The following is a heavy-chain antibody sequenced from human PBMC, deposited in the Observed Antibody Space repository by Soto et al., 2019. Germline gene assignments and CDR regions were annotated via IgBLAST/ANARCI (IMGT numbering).Heavy chain of an antibody. CDR2: MNPNSGNT. Sequence: ASVKVSCKASGYTFTSYDINWVRQATGQGLEWMGWMNPNSGNTGYAQKFQGRVTMTRNTSISTAYMELSSLRSEDTAVYYCARVGYYDFWSGYLYYFDYWGQGTLVTSPQ. J-gene: IGHJ4*02. CDR1: GYTFTSYD. V-gene: IGHV1-8*01. CDR3: ARVGYYDFWSGYLYYFDY. D-gene: IGHD3-3*01.